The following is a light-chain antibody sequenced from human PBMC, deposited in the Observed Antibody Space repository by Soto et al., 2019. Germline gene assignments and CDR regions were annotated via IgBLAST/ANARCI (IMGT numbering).Light chain of an antibody. CDR2: DAS. CDR3: QQRSNWPPT. Sequence: IVLTQSPCTLSLSPGERATLSCRASQSVRGYLAWYQQKPGQAPRLLIQDASNRATGIPARFSGSGYGTDFTLAISSLEPEDFELYYCQQRSNWPPTFGPGTKVDIK. J-gene: IGKJ3*01. CDR1: QSVRGY. V-gene: IGKV3-11*01.